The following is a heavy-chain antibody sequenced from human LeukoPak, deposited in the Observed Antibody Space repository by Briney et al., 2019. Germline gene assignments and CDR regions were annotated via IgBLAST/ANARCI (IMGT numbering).Heavy chain of an antibody. CDR1: GGSISSSNW. J-gene: IGHJ4*02. CDR2: IYHSGST. V-gene: IGHV4-4*02. D-gene: IGHD1-26*01. Sequence: PSGTLSLTCAVSGGSISSSNWWSWVRQPPGKGLEWIGEIYHSGSTNYNPSLKSRVTISVDKSKNQFSLKLSSVTPEDTAVYYCAREESEWTWELKGKFDYWGQGTLVTVSS. CDR3: AREESEWTWELKGKFDY.